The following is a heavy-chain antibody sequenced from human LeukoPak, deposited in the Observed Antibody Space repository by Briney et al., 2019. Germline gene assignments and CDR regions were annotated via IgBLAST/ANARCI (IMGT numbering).Heavy chain of an antibody. V-gene: IGHV5-51*01. Sequence: GESLQISSKGSGYSFTNYWIGWVRQMPGKGLEWMGIIYPGDSDTTYSPSFQGQVTISADKSINTAYLQWSSLKASDTAMYYCARVPYNYYGLDVWGQGTTVTVFS. D-gene: IGHD3-16*01. CDR3: ARVPYNYYGLDV. CDR1: GYSFTNYW. J-gene: IGHJ6*02. CDR2: IYPGDSDT.